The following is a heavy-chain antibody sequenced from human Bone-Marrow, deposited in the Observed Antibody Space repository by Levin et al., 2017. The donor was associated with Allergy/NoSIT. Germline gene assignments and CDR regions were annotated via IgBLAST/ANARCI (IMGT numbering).Heavy chain of an antibody. CDR2: VKSKVDGGTT. J-gene: IGHJ4*02. D-gene: IGHD3-3*02. CDR3: TTDLPGAAFVDFDY. V-gene: IGHV3-15*07. Sequence: GGSLRLSCAASGFTFTSAWLNWVRQAPGKGLEWVGRVKSKVDGGTTDYAEPVKGRFTISRDDSKNTLYLQMNSPKIEDTAVYYCTTDLPGAAFVDFDYWGQGTLVTVPS. CDR1: GFTFTSAW.